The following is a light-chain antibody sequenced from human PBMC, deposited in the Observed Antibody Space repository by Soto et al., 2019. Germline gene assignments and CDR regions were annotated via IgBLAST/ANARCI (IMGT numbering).Light chain of an antibody. V-gene: IGLV2-11*01. Sequence: QSALTQPRSVSGSPGQSVAISCTGTSRDVDAYDFVSWYQHHPDKAPKLIISEVSKRPSGVSHRFSGSKSGNTASLTISGLQAEDEADYFCCSFAGSFYVFGTGTKLTVL. J-gene: IGLJ1*01. CDR1: SRDVDAYDF. CDR3: CSFAGSFYV. CDR2: EVS.